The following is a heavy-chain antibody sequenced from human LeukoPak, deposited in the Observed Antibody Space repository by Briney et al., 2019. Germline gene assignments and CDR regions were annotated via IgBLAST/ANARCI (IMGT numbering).Heavy chain of an antibody. CDR1: GYTFTGYY. J-gene: IGHJ3*02. Sequence: ASVKVSCKASGYTFTGYYMHWVRQAPGQGLEWMGWINPNSGNTGYAQKFQGRVTMTRNTSISTAYMELSSLRSEDTAVYYCARARCGSGSWDCAFDIWGQGTMVTVSS. CDR3: ARARCGSGSWDCAFDI. V-gene: IGHV1-8*02. D-gene: IGHD3-22*01. CDR2: INPNSGNT.